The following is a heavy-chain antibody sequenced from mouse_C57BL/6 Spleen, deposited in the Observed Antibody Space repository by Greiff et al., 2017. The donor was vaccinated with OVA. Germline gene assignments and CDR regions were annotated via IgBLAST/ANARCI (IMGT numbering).Heavy chain of an antibody. V-gene: IGHV5-4*01. Sequence: EVNVVESGGGLVKPGGSLKLSCAASGFTFSSYAMSWVRQTPEKRLEWVATISDGGSYTYYPDNVKGRFTISRDNAKNNLYLQMSHLKSEDTAMYYCAREELTGTYFDYWGQGTTLTVSS. CDR2: ISDGGSYT. J-gene: IGHJ2*01. D-gene: IGHD4-1*01. CDR1: GFTFSSYA. CDR3: AREELTGTYFDY.